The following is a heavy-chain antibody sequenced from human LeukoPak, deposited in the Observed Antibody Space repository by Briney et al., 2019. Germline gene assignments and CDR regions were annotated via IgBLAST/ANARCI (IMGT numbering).Heavy chain of an antibody. Sequence: GGSLRLSCAASGFTFSSYEMNWVRQAPGKGLEWVSAISGSGGSTYYADSVKGRFTISRDNSKNTLYLQMNSLRAEDTAVYYCARVRRGPYDAFDTWGQGTMVTVSS. D-gene: IGHD6-25*01. V-gene: IGHV3-23*01. CDR2: ISGSGGST. CDR3: ARVRRGPYDAFDT. J-gene: IGHJ3*02. CDR1: GFTFSSYE.